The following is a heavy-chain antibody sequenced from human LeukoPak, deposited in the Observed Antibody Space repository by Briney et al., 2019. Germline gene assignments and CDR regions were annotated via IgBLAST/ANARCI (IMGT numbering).Heavy chain of an antibody. CDR2: IYYSGYT. V-gene: IGHV4-59*01. CDR1: GGSISSYY. CDR3: ARETSQKGAHYMDV. D-gene: IGHD3-16*01. Sequence: MSSETLSLTCTVSGGSISSYYWSWIRQPPGKGLKWIGNIYYSGYTTYSPSLRSRVTISVDTSKNQFSLKLSSVTAADTAVYYCARETSQKGAHYMDVWGKGTTITISS. J-gene: IGHJ6*03.